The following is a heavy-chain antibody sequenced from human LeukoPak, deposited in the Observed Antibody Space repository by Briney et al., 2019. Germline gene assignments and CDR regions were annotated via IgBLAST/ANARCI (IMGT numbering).Heavy chain of an antibody. CDR3: PTTGPVTVAATGWFNP. V-gene: IGHV1-24*01. D-gene: IGHD2-21*02. Sequence: ASVKVSCKVFGYILTEISIHWVRQAPGKGLEWMGGFDPEDGETIYADKFQARVTLTEDTSRDTAYRELSTLRSEARAVYNCPTTGPVTVAATGWFNPWGQGTLVTVSS. J-gene: IGHJ5*02. CDR1: GYILTEIS. CDR2: FDPEDGET.